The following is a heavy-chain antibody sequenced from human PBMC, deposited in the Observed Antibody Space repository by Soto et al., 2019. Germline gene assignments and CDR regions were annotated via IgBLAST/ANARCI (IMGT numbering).Heavy chain of an antibody. D-gene: IGHD2-15*01. CDR2: ISYDGSNK. CDR1: GFTFSSYG. J-gene: IGHJ4*02. V-gene: IGHV3-30*18. CDR3: AKDSSGGDCFDY. Sequence: QVQLVESGGGVVQPGRSLRLSCAASGFTFSSYGMHWVRQAPGKGLEWVAVISYDGSNKYYADSVKGRFTISRDNSKNPLYLQMNSLRAEDTAVYYCAKDSSGGDCFDYWGQGTLVTVSS.